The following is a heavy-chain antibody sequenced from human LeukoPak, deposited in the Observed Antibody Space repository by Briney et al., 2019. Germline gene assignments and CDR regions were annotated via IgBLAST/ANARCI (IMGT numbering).Heavy chain of an antibody. Sequence: SQTLSLTCTVSGGSISSGDYYWSWIRQPPGKGLEWIGYIYYSGSTYYNPSLKSRVTISVDTSENQFSLRLSSVTAADTAVYYCARTSRTGEPEYFQHWGQGTLVAVSS. J-gene: IGHJ1*01. CDR1: GGSISSGDYY. CDR3: ARTSRTGEPEYFQH. D-gene: IGHD2-8*02. V-gene: IGHV4-30-4*01. CDR2: IYYSGST.